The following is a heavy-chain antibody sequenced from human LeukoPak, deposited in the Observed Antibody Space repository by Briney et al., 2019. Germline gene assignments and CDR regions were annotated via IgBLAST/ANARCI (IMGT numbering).Heavy chain of an antibody. CDR1: GFTFSSCW. CDR2: IKQDRSEK. CDR3: ARERFSSGRYQDY. D-gene: IGHD6-19*01. J-gene: IGHJ4*02. V-gene: IGHV3-7*01. Sequence: PGGSLRLSCAASGFTFSSCWMSWVRQAPGKGLEWVANIKQDRSEKYYVDSVKGRFTISRDNAKNSLYLQMSSLRAEDTAVYYCARERFSSGRYQDYWGQGTLVTVSS.